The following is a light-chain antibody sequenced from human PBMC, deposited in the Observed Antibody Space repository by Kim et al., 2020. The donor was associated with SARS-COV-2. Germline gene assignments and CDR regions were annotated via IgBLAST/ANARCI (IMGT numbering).Light chain of an antibody. CDR2: GAS. V-gene: IGKV3-20*01. CDR3: QQYGYQVWT. CDR1: YSISDNY. J-gene: IGKJ1*01. Sequence: EIVLTQFPGTLSLSPGERATLSCRASYSISDNYLAWYQQKPGQAPRLLIYGASTRATGIPDRFSGSGSGTDFTLTISRLEPEDVAVYHCQQYGYQVWTFGQGTKVDIK.